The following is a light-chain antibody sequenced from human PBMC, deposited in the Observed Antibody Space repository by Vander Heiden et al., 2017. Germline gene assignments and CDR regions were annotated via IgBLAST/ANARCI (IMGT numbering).Light chain of an antibody. CDR3: QQYHSSPWWT. Sequence: DIVMTQSPDSLAVSLGERATINCKSSQSVLYSSTNKNYLAWYQQKPGQPPKLLIYWASTRESGVPDRFSGSGSGTDFTLTISSLQAEDVAVYYCQQYHSSPWWTFGQGTKVEIK. V-gene: IGKV4-1*01. CDR2: WAS. CDR1: QSVLYSSTNKNY. J-gene: IGKJ1*01.